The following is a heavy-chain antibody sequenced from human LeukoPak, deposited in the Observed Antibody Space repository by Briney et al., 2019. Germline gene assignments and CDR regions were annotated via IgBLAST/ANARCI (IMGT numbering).Heavy chain of an antibody. CDR1: GYTFTDYY. CDR3: ARHRVAAPNTNYFYIMDV. CDR2: IIPNSGGT. D-gene: IGHD2-15*01. V-gene: IGHV1-2*02. Sequence: ASVKVSCKTSGYTFTDYYIHWVRQAPGQGLEWMGWIIPNSGGTNYAQKFQGRVTMTRDTSISTAYMELTRLTSYDTAVYYCARHRVAAPNTNYFYIMDVWGQGTTVTVSS. J-gene: IGHJ6*02.